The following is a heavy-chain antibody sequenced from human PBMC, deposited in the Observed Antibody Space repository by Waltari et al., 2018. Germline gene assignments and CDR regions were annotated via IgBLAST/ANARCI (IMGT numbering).Heavy chain of an antibody. V-gene: IGHV4-4*07. CDR3: ARASYYDSSGYYDYYYYYMDV. Sequence: QVQLQESGPGLVKPSETLSLTCTVSGGSISSYYWSWIRQPAGKGLEWIGRIYTSGGTNYTPTLKIRVTMSVDTSKNQFSLKLSSVTAADTAVYYCARASYYDSSGYYDYYYYYMDVWGKGTTVTVSS. D-gene: IGHD3-22*01. CDR1: GGSISSYY. CDR2: IYTSGGT. J-gene: IGHJ6*03.